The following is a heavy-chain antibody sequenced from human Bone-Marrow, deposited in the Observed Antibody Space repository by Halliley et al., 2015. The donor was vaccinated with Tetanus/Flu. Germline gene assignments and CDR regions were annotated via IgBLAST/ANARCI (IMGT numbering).Heavy chain of an antibody. CDR1: GASVISTAFY. CDR3: ARHRRGQFGWLLSYFFDS. CDR2: IDSAGNT. D-gene: IGHD3-9*01. V-gene: IGHV4-39*01. J-gene: IGHJ4*02. Sequence: TLSLTCTVSGASVISTAFYWGWVRQPPGKGLEWIGRIDSAGNTHYDPSFEGRVIIAVDTSKNQFSLSLRSVNAAATAVYYCARHRRGQFGWLLSYFFDSWGQGNLVTVSS.